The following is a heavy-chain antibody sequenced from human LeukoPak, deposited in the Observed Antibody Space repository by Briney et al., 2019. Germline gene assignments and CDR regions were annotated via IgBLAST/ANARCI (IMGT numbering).Heavy chain of an antibody. Sequence: GGSLRLSCAASGFTVISNYMSWVRQAPGEGLGWVSVIYSGGSTNYADSVKGRFTISRDNSKNTLYLQMNSLRAEDTAVYYCARYRNRGDYDYWGQGTLVTVSS. D-gene: IGHD1-14*01. CDR3: ARYRNRGDYDY. J-gene: IGHJ4*02. CDR2: IYSGGST. V-gene: IGHV3-66*02. CDR1: GFTVISNY.